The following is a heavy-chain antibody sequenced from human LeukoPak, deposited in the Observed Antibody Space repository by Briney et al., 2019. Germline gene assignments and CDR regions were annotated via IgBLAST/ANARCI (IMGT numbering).Heavy chain of an antibody. J-gene: IGHJ5*02. CDR3: AKGSGSGWYGWFDP. D-gene: IGHD6-19*01. V-gene: IGHV3-23*01. CDR1: RFTLSGYA. CDR2: IDASGVNT. Sequence: GGSLGLSCAASRFTLSGYAMYWVRPAPGKGLEWVSCIDASGVNTYYADSVKGRFTISRDNSRNTLYLQMNSLRAEDTAVYYCAKGSGSGWYGWFDPWGQGTLVTVSS.